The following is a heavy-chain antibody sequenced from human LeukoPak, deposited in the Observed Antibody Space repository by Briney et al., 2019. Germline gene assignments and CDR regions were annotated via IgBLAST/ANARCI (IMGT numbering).Heavy chain of an antibody. CDR3: ARSYNSGWPYYFDY. Sequence: GGSLRLSCAASGFTFSSYWMSWVRQAPGKGLEGVANIKQDGSEKYYVDSVKGRFTISRDNAKNSLYLQMNSLRAEDTAVYYCARSYNSGWPYYFDYWGQGTLVTVSS. J-gene: IGHJ4*02. CDR1: GFTFSSYW. CDR2: IKQDGSEK. V-gene: IGHV3-7*03. D-gene: IGHD6-19*01.